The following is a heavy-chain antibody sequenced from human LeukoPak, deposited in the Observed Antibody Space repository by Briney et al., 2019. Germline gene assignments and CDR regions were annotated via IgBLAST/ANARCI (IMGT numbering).Heavy chain of an antibody. CDR2: IHYDVSKK. V-gene: IGHV3-30*02. CDR3: ARRAGAYSHPYDY. J-gene: IGHJ4*02. D-gene: IGHD4/OR15-4a*01. CDR1: GFTFTNYG. Sequence: GGSLRLSCAASGFTFTNYGIHWVRQAPGKGLEWVAFIHYDVSKKYYADSVKGRFTISRDNSKNTLYLQMNSLRAEDTAVYYCARRAGAYSHPYDYWGQGTLVTVSS.